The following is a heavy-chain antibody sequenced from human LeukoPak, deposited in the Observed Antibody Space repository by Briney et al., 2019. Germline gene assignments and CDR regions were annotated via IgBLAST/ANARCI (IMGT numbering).Heavy chain of an antibody. CDR2: INPNSGDT. D-gene: IGHD1/OR15-1a*01. CDR1: GYTLTDYY. J-gene: IGHJ4*02. V-gene: IGHV1-2*02. CDR3: AREEQYNNFFDY. Sequence: ASLKLSCKASGYTLTDYYIHWGRQAPGQRLEWMGWINPNSGDTTYAQKFQGRVTMTRDTSISSAYMDLSRLNSDDTAVYFCAREEQYNNFFDYWGPGTLVTVSS.